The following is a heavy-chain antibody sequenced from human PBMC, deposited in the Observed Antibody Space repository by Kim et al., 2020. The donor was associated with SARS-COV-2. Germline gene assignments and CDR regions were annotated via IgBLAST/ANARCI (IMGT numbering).Heavy chain of an antibody. J-gene: IGHJ4*02. CDR3: ARVPLRAHYYESQGYYDL. D-gene: IGHD3-22*01. Sequence: VKGRFTISRDSYKNTLYLQMDSLTAEDTAMYYCARVPLRAHYYESQGYYDLWGQGTLVTVSS. V-gene: IGHV3-53*01.